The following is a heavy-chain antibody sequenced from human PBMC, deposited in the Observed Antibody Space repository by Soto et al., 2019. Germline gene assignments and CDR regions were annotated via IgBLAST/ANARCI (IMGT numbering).Heavy chain of an antibody. CDR3: ARSPAPIAAADIYYYYGMDV. D-gene: IGHD6-13*01. V-gene: IGHV1-69*06. Sequence: SVEVPGTDSGGPCSRYAISWVGQAPGQGPEGMGGIIPIFGTANYAQKFQGRVTITADKSTSTAYMELSSLRSEDTAVYYCARSPAPIAAADIYYYYGMDVWGQGTTVTVSS. J-gene: IGHJ6*02. CDR1: GGPCSRYA. CDR2: IIPIFGTA.